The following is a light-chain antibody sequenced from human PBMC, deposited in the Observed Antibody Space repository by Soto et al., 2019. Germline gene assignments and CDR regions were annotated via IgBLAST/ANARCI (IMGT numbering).Light chain of an antibody. CDR3: QQYTNTNNPWM. CDR2: DAS. CDR1: QTISTW. V-gene: IGKV1-5*01. Sequence: DIQPTQSPATLAASVGDRVTVTCRASQTISTWMAWYQQKPGKAPKLLFYDASTLQSGVASRFSGSGSGTGFTLIISGLQPDDSATYYCQQYTNTNNPWMLGQGTKVDI. J-gene: IGKJ1*01.